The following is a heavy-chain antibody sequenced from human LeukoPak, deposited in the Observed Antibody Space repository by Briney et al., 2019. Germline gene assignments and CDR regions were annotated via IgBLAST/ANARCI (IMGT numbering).Heavy chain of an antibody. V-gene: IGHV3-23*01. CDR1: GFTFSSYA. CDR2: ISRSGSTT. J-gene: IGHJ4*02. CDR3: AKPYRDCSSTSCYFSFDY. D-gene: IGHD2-2*01. Sequence: GGSLRLSCEASGFTFSSYAMTWVRQAPGKGLEWASAISRSGSTTYYADSVKGRFTISRDNSKNTLYLQMNSLRAEDTAVYYCAKPYRDCSSTSCYFSFDYWGQGTLVTVSS.